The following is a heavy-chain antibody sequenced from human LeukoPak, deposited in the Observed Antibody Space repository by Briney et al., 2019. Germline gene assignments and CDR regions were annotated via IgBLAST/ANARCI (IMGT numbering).Heavy chain of an antibody. J-gene: IGHJ4*02. CDR2: INHSGST. D-gene: IGHD1-26*01. CDR3: ARGRGSGRAFDY. CDR1: GGSFSGYY. Sequence: PSETLSLTCAVYGGSFSGYYWSWIRQPPGKELGWIGEINHSGSTNYNPSLKSRVTISVDTSKNQFSLKLSSATAADTAVYYCARGRGSGRAFDYWGQGTLVTVSS. V-gene: IGHV4-34*01.